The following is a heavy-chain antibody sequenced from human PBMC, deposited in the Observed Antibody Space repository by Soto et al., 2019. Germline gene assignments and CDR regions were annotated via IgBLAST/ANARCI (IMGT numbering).Heavy chain of an antibody. D-gene: IGHD4-17*01. CDR2: ISAYNGNT. V-gene: IGHV1-18*01. CDR3: AILNGDFWGY. J-gene: IGHJ4*02. Sequence: GPVKGSRKASGYTLTHHGISRGRQAPGQGLEWMGWISAYNGNTNYAQKLQGRVTMTTDTSTSTAYMELRSLRSDDTAVYYCAILNGDFWGYWGQGTLVTVSS. CDR1: GYTLTHHG.